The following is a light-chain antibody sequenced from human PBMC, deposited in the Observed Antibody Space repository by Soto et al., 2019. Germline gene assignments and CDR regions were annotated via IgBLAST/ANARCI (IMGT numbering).Light chain of an antibody. J-gene: IGKJ2*02. Sequence: EIVMTQSPATLSVSPGGRATLSCRASQSISDTLAWYQQKPGQAPRLLIHGASTRATSFPARFSGSGSGTDFTLTISSLQSEDFAVYYCQQYSSSSTFGQGTRLEIK. CDR2: GAS. CDR1: QSISDT. CDR3: QQYSSSST. V-gene: IGKV3-15*01.